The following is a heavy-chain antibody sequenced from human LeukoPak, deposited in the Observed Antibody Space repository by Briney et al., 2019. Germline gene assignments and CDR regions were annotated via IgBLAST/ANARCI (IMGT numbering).Heavy chain of an antibody. V-gene: IGHV3-7*01. D-gene: IGHD4-17*01. CDR2: IKQDGSEK. J-gene: IGHJ4*02. CDR1: GFTFSSYW. CDR3: VREGPGDAIDY. Sequence: PGGSLRLSCAASGFTFSSYWMSWVRQAPGKGLEWVANIKQDGSEKYYVDSVRGRFTISRDNAKNSLYLQLNSLRDEDTAVYYCVREGPGDAIDYWGQGTLVTVSS.